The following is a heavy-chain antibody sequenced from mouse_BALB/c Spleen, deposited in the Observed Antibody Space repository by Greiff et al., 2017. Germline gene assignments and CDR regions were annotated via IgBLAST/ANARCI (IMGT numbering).Heavy chain of an antibody. CDR1: GYTFTSYT. D-gene: IGHD2-4*01. Sequence: VQLQQSGAELARPGASVKMSCKASGYTFTSYTMHWVKQRPGQGLEWIGYINPSSGYTNYNQKFKDKATLTADKSSSTAYMQLSSLTSEDSAVYYCARIYYDSLYAMDYWGQGTSVTVSS. CDR3: ARIYYDSLYAMDY. V-gene: IGHV1-4*01. J-gene: IGHJ4*01. CDR2: INPSSGYT.